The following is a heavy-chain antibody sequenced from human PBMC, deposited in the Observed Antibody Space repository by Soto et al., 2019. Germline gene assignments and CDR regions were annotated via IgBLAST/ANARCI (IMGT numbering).Heavy chain of an antibody. J-gene: IGHJ6*02. D-gene: IGHD2-2*03. CDR1: GCTFSSYA. Sequence: SVKVSCKASGCTFSSYAISWVRQAPGQGLEWMGGIIPIFGTANYAQKFQGRVAITADESTSTAYMELSSLRSEDTAVYYCARDLVGIVVVPAAMGYYYGMDVWGQGTTVTVSS. CDR2: IIPIFGTA. CDR3: ARDLVGIVVVPAAMGYYYGMDV. V-gene: IGHV1-69*13.